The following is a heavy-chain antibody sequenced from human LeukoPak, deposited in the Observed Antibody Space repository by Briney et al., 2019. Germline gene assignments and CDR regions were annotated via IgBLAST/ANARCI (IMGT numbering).Heavy chain of an antibody. Sequence: PGASLRLSCAASGFTFSSYAMSWVRQAPGKGLEWVSAISGSGGSTYYADSVKGRFTISRDNSKNTLYLQMNSLRAEDTAVYYCAKSVVRGVTLPDYWGQGILVTVSS. D-gene: IGHD3-10*01. J-gene: IGHJ4*02. CDR2: ISGSGGST. V-gene: IGHV3-23*01. CDR3: AKSVVRGVTLPDY. CDR1: GFTFSSYA.